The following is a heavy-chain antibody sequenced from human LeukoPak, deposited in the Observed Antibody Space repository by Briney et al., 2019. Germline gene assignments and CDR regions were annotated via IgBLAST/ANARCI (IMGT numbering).Heavy chain of an antibody. V-gene: IGHV3-21*04. CDR2: ISSGSSYI. Sequence: KPGGSLRLSCAASGFTFSRSSMNWVRQAPGKGLEWVSSISSGSSYIYYADSVKGRFTISRDNAKNSLYLQMNSLRTEDTALYYCARALRGSYLNGFFDWGQGTLVTVSS. D-gene: IGHD1-26*01. J-gene: IGHJ4*02. CDR3: ARALRGSYLNGFFD. CDR1: GFTFSRSS.